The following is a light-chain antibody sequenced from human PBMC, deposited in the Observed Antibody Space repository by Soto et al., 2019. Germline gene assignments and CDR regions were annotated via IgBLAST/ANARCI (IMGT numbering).Light chain of an antibody. J-gene: IGKJ1*01. CDR1: QSVSSRF. Sequence: EIVLTQSPCTLSLSPGGRSNLSCRAGQSVSSRFLAWYQQKPRKAPRLVIHGASTRATGIPDRLSGSGSGTEFPLTISRLEPEDFAVYYCQQYYISRTFGQGTKVDIK. CDR2: GAS. CDR3: QQYYISRT. V-gene: IGKV3-20*01.